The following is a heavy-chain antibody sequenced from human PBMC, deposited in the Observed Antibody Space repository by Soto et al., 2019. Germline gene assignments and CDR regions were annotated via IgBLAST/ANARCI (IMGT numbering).Heavy chain of an antibody. J-gene: IGHJ4*02. Sequence: GGSPRLSCAASGFTFSSYGMHWVRQAPGKGLEWVAIISYDGNYKHHADSVKGRFTISRDNSKNTLYLQMNSLRAEDTAVYYCGKVSTYYYDSTFDFWGQGTLVTVSS. D-gene: IGHD3-22*01. CDR1: GFTFSSYG. CDR2: ISYDGNYK. CDR3: GKVSTYYYDSTFDF. V-gene: IGHV3-30*18.